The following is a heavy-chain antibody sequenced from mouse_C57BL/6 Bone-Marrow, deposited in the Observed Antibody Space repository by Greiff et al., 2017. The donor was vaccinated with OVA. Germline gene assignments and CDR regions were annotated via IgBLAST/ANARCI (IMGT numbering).Heavy chain of an antibody. J-gene: IGHJ2*01. V-gene: IGHV4-1*01. CDR2: INPDSSTI. Sequence: GVDFSRYWMSWVRRAPGKGLEWIGEINPDSSTINYAPSLKDKFIISRDNAKNTLYLQMSKVRSEDTALYYCASAITTAFFDYWGQGTTLTVSS. D-gene: IGHD1-2*01. CDR1: GVDFSRYW. CDR3: ASAITTAFFDY.